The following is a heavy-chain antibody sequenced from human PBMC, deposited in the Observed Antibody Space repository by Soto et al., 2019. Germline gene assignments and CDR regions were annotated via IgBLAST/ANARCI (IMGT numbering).Heavy chain of an antibody. CDR1: GYSFTSFG. J-gene: IGHJ5*02. CDR2: ISGYNGNT. CDR3: GRAGAVAGISVGYVDP. D-gene: IGHD6-19*01. V-gene: IGHV1-18*01. Sequence: ASVKVSCKASGYSFTSFGISWARQAPGQGLEWMGWISGYNGNTNHAQKFQGRVTMTTDTSTSTAYMELRSLRSDDTAVYYCGRAGAVAGISVGYVDPWGEGTPVTASS.